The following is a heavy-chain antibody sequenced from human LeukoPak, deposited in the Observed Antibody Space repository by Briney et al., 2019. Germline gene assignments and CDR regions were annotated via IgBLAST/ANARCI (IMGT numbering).Heavy chain of an antibody. V-gene: IGHV4-39*07. Sequence: PSETLSLTCTVSGVSLTNEDFSWGWIRQPPGKRLEWIGTIYYSGSTYYNPSLKSRVSISRDTSKNQFSLKLSSVTAADTAVYYCATGRIVGATTGWFDPWGQGTLVTVSS. D-gene: IGHD1-26*01. J-gene: IGHJ5*02. CDR3: ATGRIVGATTGWFDP. CDR2: IYYSGST. CDR1: GVSLTNEDFS.